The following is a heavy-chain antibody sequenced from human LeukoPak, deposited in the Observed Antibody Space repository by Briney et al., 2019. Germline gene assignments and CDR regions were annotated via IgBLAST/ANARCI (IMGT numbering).Heavy chain of an antibody. CDR3: ARDAGGAWPFDY. D-gene: IGHD4-17*01. CDR2: ITSDGTTK. J-gene: IGHJ4*02. CDR1: GFTFSSYE. Sequence: PGGSLRLSCAASGFTFSSYEMNWVRQAPGKGLEWVSYITSDGTTKFYADSVRGRFTISRDNAKNSLYLHMNSLRAEDTADYYCARDAGGAWPFDYWGQGTRVIVSS. V-gene: IGHV3-48*03.